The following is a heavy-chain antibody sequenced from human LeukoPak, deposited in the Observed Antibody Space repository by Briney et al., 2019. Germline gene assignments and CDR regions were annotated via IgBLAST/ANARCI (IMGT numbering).Heavy chain of an antibody. J-gene: IGHJ4*02. V-gene: IGHV1-18*01. CDR1: GYTFTNYD. D-gene: IGHD1-26*01. Sequence: GASVKVSCKASGYTFTNYDISWVRQAPGQGLEWMGWISVYNGNTNYAQKLQGRVTMTRDTSTSTVYMEVSSLRSEDTAVYYCARDLGRGSYYDIDYWGQGTLVTVSS. CDR3: ARDLGRGSYYDIDY. CDR2: ISVYNGNT.